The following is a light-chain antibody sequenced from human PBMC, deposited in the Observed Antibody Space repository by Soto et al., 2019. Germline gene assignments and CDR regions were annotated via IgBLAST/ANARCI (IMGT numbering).Light chain of an antibody. CDR2: DTS. Sequence: QAVVTQEPSLTVSPGGTVTLTCDSSTGAVTSGHYPYWIQQKPGQAPRTLIYDTSNKHSWTPARFSGFLLGGQAAXPLXDAQPEDEADYYCLLAYGGGRPYVFATGTKVTVL. CDR3: LLAYGGGRPYV. J-gene: IGLJ1*01. V-gene: IGLV7-46*01. CDR1: TGAVTSGHY.